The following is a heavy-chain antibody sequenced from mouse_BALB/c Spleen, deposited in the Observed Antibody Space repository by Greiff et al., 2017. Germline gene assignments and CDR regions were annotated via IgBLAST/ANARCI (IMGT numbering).Heavy chain of an antibody. CDR2: ISIYYDNT. D-gene: IGHD2-1*01. V-gene: IGHV1-67*01. CDR3: ASGVMGYGNYGDV. CDR1: GYTFTDYA. Sequence: QVQLKESGPELVRPGESVKISCKGSGYTFTDYAMHWVKQSHAKSLEWIGVISIYYDNTNYNQKFKGKATMTVDKSSSTAYMELARLTSEDSAIYYCASGVMGYGNYGDVWGAGTTVTVSS. J-gene: IGHJ1*01.